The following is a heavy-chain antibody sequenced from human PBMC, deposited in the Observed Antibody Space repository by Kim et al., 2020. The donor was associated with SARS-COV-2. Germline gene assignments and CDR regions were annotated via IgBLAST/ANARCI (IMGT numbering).Heavy chain of an antibody. J-gene: IGHJ6*02. V-gene: IGHV3-30*01. CDR3: ARVHVVTAYYYYYGMDV. D-gene: IGHD2-21*02. Sequence: VKARFTISRDNSKTTPYLQMNSLRAEDTAVYYCARVHVVTAYYYYYGMDVWGQGTTVTVSS.